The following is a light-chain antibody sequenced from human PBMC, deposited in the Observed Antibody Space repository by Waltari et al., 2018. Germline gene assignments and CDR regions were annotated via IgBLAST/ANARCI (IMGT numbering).Light chain of an antibody. V-gene: IGLV2-23*01. CDR2: AGS. Sequence: QSALTQPASVSGSPGQSITISCTGTSRDAGNSNPVPWYQQHPGKAPKLMISAGSKRPSGVSNRFSGSKSGNTASLTISGLQAEDEADYYCCSYAGSSTYVFGTGTKVTVL. CDR1: SRDAGNSNP. CDR3: CSYAGSSTYV. J-gene: IGLJ1*01.